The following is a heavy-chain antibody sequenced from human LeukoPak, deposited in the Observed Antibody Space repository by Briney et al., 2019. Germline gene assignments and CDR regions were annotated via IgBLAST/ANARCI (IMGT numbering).Heavy chain of an antibody. Sequence: GGSLRLSCAASGFTFSSYWMHWVRHAPGKGLEWVSGISWNSGSIGYADSVKGRFTISRDNAKNSLYLQMNSLRAEDMALYYCAKGAVVVASNYMDVWGKGTTVTVSS. J-gene: IGHJ6*03. D-gene: IGHD2-15*01. V-gene: IGHV3-9*03. CDR2: ISWNSGSI. CDR1: GFTFSSYW. CDR3: AKGAVVVASNYMDV.